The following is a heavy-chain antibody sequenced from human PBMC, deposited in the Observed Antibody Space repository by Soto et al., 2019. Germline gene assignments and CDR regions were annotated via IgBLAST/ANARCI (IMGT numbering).Heavy chain of an antibody. CDR2: IKQDGSEK. V-gene: IGHV3-7*01. D-gene: IGHD3-3*01. J-gene: IGHJ6*03. CDR1: GFTFSSYW. CDR3: ARRFRFSEWLNGYYNYLEV. Sequence: PGGSLRLSCAASGFTFSSYWMSWVRQAPGKGLEWVANIKQDGSEKYYVDSVKGRFTISRDNAKNALYLQMNSRRDEDGAVQYSARRFRFSEWLNGYYNYLEVWGKGTTVTVAS.